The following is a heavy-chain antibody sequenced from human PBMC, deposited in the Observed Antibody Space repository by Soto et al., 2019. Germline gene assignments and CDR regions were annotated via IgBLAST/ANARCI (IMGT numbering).Heavy chain of an antibody. Sequence: QVQLVQSGAEVRKPGASVTVSCRSSGDSFNDYYIHWVRQAPGQGFEWMGWINPNGGVTKYAQKFQGWVSMTRDTSIRTVYRQLSRLRSDDTAVDYCARESGGATATLDYYYFYMDVWGTGTTVTVSS. J-gene: IGHJ6*03. CDR1: GDSFNDYY. CDR3: ARESGGATATLDYYYFYMDV. V-gene: IGHV1-2*04. CDR2: INPNGGVT. D-gene: IGHD5-12*01.